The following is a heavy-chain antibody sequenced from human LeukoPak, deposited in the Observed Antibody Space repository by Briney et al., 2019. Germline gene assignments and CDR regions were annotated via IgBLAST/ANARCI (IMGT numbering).Heavy chain of an antibody. V-gene: IGHV3-7*05. CDR1: GFTFSTHW. D-gene: IGHD3-9*01. CDR3: ARQAVDTGYRPFDC. Sequence: GGSLRFSCAASGFTFSTHWMAWVRQAPRKGLEWVANIKQDGTEEFYVDSVKGRFTISGDNAKNSLYLQMNSLRAGDTAVYYCARQAVDTGYRPFDCWGQGTLVTVSS. J-gene: IGHJ4*02. CDR2: IKQDGTEE.